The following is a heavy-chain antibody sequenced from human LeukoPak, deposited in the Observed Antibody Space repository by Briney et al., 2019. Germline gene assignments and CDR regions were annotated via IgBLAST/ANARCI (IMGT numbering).Heavy chain of an antibody. CDR2: IDWDDDK. Sequence: SGPALVKPTQTLTLTCTFSGFSLSTSGMCVSWIRQPPGKALEWLARIDWDDDKYYSTSLKTRLTISKDTSKNQVVLTMTNMDPVDTATYYCARLYYDSSGSRDAFDIWGQGTMVTVSS. CDR1: GFSLSTSGMC. V-gene: IGHV2-70*11. D-gene: IGHD3-22*01. CDR3: ARLYYDSSGSRDAFDI. J-gene: IGHJ3*02.